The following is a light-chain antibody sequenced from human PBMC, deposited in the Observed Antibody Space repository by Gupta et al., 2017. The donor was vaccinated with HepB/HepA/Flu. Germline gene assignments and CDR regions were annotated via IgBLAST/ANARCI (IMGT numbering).Light chain of an antibody. CDR1: QSVSSY. CDR3: QHRSNCSGT. V-gene: IGKV3-11*01. J-gene: IGKJ1*01. Sequence: IVLTQSPATLSLSPGERATLFCRASQSVSSYLAWYQQKPGQAPRLLIYDASNRATGIPARVSGSGSGTDFTLTISSLEPEDVAVYYCQHRSNCSGTFGQGTKVEIK. CDR2: DAS.